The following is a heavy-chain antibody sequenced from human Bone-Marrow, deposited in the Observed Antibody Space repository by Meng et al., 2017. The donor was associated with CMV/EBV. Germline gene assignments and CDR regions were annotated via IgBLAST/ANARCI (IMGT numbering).Heavy chain of an antibody. D-gene: IGHD2-2*01. V-gene: IGHV3-23*01. CDR1: GFTFSSYA. CDR3: AKADRVYCSSTSCSTGFDP. J-gene: IGHJ5*02. CDR2: ISGSGGST. Sequence: GGSLRLSCAASGFTFSSYAMSWVRQAPGKGLEWVSAISGSGGSTYYADSVKGRFTISRDNSKNTLYLQMNSLRAEDTAVYYCAKADRVYCSSTSCSTGFDPWGQRNLVTVSS.